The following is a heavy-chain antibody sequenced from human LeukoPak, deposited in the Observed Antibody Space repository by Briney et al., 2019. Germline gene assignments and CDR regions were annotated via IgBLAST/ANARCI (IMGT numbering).Heavy chain of an antibody. CDR2: INLNDGST. Sequence: GASVKVSCTASGYAFTSYYMHWVRQAPGQGLGWMGIINLNDGSTTYAQKFQGRVTMTRDTSTSTVYMELSSLRSEDTAVYYCARGYYDSSGGSWGQGTLVTVSS. CDR3: ARGYYDSSGGS. CDR1: GYAFTSYY. D-gene: IGHD3-22*01. J-gene: IGHJ4*02. V-gene: IGHV1-46*01.